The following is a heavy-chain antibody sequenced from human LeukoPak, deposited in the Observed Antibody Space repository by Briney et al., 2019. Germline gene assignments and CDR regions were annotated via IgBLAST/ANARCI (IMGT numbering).Heavy chain of an antibody. D-gene: IGHD6-13*01. CDR3: ARNPHSSSWYEIWFDP. Sequence: SETLSLTCTVSGDSISSTSYYWGWIRQPPGKGLEWIASIYYSGSTYYNPSLKSRVTISVGTSKNQFSLKLSSVTAADTAVYYCARNPHSSSWYEIWFDPWGQGTLVTVSS. J-gene: IGHJ5*02. CDR1: GDSISSTSYY. CDR2: IYYSGST. V-gene: IGHV4-39*01.